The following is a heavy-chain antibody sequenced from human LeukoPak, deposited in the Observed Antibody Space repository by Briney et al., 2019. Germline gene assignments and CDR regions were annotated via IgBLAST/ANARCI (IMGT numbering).Heavy chain of an antibody. CDR1: GFTFSTYA. J-gene: IGHJ2*01. D-gene: IGHD2-21*01. V-gene: IGHV3-23*01. Sequence: GGSLRLSCAASGFTFSTYAMSWVRQAPGKGLEWVSGITGSGGATFYADSVKGRFDISRDNSKNTLNLQINSLRAEDTAVYYCAKRRDCGGHICYWYLDLWCLVTVVTVSS. CDR2: ITGSGGAT. CDR3: AKRRDCGGHICYWYLDL.